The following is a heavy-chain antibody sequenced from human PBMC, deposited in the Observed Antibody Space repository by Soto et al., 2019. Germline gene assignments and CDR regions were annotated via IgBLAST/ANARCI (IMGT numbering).Heavy chain of an antibody. Sequence: EVQLLESGGGLVQPGGSLRLSCAASGFTFSSYAMSWVRQTPGKGLEWVSTISGSGGSTHYADSVKGRFIISRDNYKNSLYLQVNSLRGEDTAVYYCAKDPGGSYDYWGQGTLVTVS. CDR3: AKDPGGSYDY. CDR1: GFTFSSYA. J-gene: IGHJ4*02. D-gene: IGHD1-26*01. V-gene: IGHV3-23*01. CDR2: ISGSGGST.